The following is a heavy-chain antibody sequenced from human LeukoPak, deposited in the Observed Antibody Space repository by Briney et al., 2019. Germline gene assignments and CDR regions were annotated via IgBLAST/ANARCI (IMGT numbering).Heavy chain of an antibody. CDR1: GFTFSSYS. Sequence: GGSLRLSCAASGFTFSSYSMNWVRQAPGKGLEWVSYISSSSSTIYYADSVKGRFTISRDNSKNTLYLQMNSLRAEDTAVYYCARGDDYGDYWGQGTLVTVSS. CDR3: ARGDDYGDY. V-gene: IGHV3-48*01. J-gene: IGHJ4*02. CDR2: ISSSSSTI.